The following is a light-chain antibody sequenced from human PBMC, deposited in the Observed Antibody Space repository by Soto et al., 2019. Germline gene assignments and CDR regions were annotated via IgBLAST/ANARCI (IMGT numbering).Light chain of an antibody. J-gene: IGKJ1*01. CDR1: ESVSRN. CDR3: QQYNNSSSGT. Sequence: EIVMTQSPSTLSVSPGERATLSCRASESVSRNLAWYQQNPGQAPRLLIYGASIRDTDIPVRFSGSGSGTDFTLTISSLQSEDFAVYYCQQYNNSSSGTFGQGTKVDIK. CDR2: GAS. V-gene: IGKV3-15*01.